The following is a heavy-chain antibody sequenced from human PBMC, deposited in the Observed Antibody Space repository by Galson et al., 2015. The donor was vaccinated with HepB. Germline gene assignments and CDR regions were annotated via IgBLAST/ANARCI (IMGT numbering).Heavy chain of an antibody. D-gene: IGHD5-18*01. CDR3: ARYSYGLFDAFDI. CDR2: ISSSSSYT. J-gene: IGHJ3*02. Sequence: SLRLSCAASGFTFSDYYMSWIRQAPGKGLEWVSYISSSSSYTNYADSVKGRFTISRDNAKNSLYLQMNSLRAEDTAVYYCARYSYGLFDAFDIWGQGTMVTVSS. CDR1: GFTFSDYY. V-gene: IGHV3-11*03.